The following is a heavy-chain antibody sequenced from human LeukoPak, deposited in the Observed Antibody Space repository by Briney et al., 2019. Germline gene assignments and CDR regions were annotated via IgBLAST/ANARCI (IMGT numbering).Heavy chain of an antibody. CDR2: IGAYNGNT. V-gene: IGHV1-18*01. Sequence: ASVKVSCKASGYTFTSYGISWVRQAPGQGLEWMGWIGAYNGNTNYAQKLQGRVTMTTDTSTSTAYMELRSLRSDDTAVYYCARDPGTTGTTKGYYYYGMDVWGQGTTVTVSS. CDR1: GYTFTSYG. J-gene: IGHJ6*02. D-gene: IGHD1-1*01. CDR3: ARDPGTTGTTKGYYYYGMDV.